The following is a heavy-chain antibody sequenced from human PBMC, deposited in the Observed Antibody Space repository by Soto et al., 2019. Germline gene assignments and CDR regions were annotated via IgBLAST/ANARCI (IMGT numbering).Heavy chain of an antibody. Sequence: GGSLRLSCAASGFTFSSYGMHWVRQAPGKGLEWVAVISYVGSNKYYADSVKGRFTISRDNSKNTLYLQMNSLRAEDTAAYYCAKDQYSGSYYYDYWGQGTRVTVSS. CDR1: GFTFSSYG. CDR3: AKDQYSGSYYYDY. CDR2: ISYVGSNK. D-gene: IGHD1-26*01. V-gene: IGHV3-30*18. J-gene: IGHJ4*02.